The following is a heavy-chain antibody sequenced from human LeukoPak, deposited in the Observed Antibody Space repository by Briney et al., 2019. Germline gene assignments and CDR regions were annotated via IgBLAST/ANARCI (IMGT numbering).Heavy chain of an antibody. CDR3: AKRGDIVVVVAATLGAFDI. J-gene: IGHJ3*02. Sequence: PGGSLRLSCAASGFTFSSYAMSRVRQAPGKGLEWVSAISGSGGSTYYADSVKGRFTISRDNSKNTLYLQMNSLRAEDTAVYYCAKRGDIVVVVAATLGAFDIWGQGTMVTVSS. CDR1: GFTFSSYA. V-gene: IGHV3-23*01. CDR2: ISGSGGST. D-gene: IGHD2-15*01.